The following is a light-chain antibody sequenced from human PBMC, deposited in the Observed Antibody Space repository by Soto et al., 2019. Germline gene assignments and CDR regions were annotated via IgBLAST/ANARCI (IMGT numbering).Light chain of an antibody. V-gene: IGKV3-20*01. Sequence: EIVLTQSPGTLSLSPGERARLSCRASHSVSSSYLAWYQQKPGQAPRLLTYGAASSATGSPGRFSGSRSWTVFTLTLGSLELADYAVYFCHNPNTFGQGTRLEIK. J-gene: IGKJ5*01. CDR3: HNPNT. CDR2: GAA. CDR1: HSVSSSY.